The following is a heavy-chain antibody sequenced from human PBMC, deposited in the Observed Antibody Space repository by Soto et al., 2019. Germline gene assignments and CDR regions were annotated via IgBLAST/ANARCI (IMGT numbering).Heavy chain of an antibody. V-gene: IGHV1-2*04. J-gene: IGHJ5*02. Sequence: ASVKVSCKASGYTFTSYGISWVRQAPGQGLEWMGWINPNSGGTNYAQKFQGWVTMTRDTSISTAYMELSRLRSDDTAVYYCARGGRVLVPAAMTRFDPWGQGTLVTVSS. CDR3: ARGGRVLVPAAMTRFDP. CDR2: INPNSGGT. CDR1: GYTFTSYG. D-gene: IGHD2-2*01.